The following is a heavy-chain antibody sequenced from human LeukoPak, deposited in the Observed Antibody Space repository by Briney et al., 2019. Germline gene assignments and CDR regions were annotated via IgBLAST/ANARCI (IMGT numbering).Heavy chain of an antibody. CDR2: ISSSSSYT. J-gene: IGHJ1*01. CDR3: ARGPPIAAAGRVEYFQH. Sequence: PGGSLRLSCAASGFTFSSYNLNWVRQAPGKGLEWVSYISSSSSYTNYADSVKGRFTISRDNAKNSLYLQMNSLRAEDTAVYYCARGPPIAAAGRVEYFQHWGQGTLVTVSS. CDR1: GFTFSSYN. D-gene: IGHD6-13*01. V-gene: IGHV3-21*05.